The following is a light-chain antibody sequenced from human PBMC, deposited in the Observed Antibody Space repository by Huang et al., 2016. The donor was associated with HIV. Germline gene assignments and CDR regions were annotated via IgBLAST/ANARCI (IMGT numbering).Light chain of an antibody. V-gene: IGKV1-27*01. CDR2: AAS. J-gene: IGKJ3*01. Sequence: DIQMTQYPSSLSASVGDRVTITCRASQGISNYLAWYQQKPGKVHKLMILAASTLQSGVPSRFSGSGSGTDFTLTISSLQPEDVATYYCQKYNSAPLFTFGPGTKVDIK. CDR3: QKYNSAPLFT. CDR1: QGISNY.